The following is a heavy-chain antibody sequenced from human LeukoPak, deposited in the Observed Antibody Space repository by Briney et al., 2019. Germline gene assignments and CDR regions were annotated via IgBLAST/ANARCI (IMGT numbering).Heavy chain of an antibody. J-gene: IGHJ4*02. CDR1: GFTFSSYS. V-gene: IGHV4-34*01. CDR3: ARGPPYIVVVTAIGFFDY. D-gene: IGHD2-21*02. Sequence: PGGSLRLSCAASGFTFSSYSMNWVRQPPGKGLEWIGEINHSGSTNYNPSLKSRVTISVDTSKNQFSLKLISVTAADTAVYYCARGPPYIVVVTAIGFFDYWGQGTLVTVSS. CDR2: INHSGST.